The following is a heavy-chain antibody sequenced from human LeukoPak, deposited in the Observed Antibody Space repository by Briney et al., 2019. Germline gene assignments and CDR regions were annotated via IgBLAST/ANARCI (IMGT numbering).Heavy chain of an antibody. CDR1: GGSFSGYY. V-gene: IGHV4-34*01. D-gene: IGHD6-13*01. J-gene: IGHJ4*02. CDR3: ARGGGSTAAAGNPPFDY. Sequence: SETLSLTCAVYGGSFSGYYWSWIRQPPGKGLEWIGEINHSGSTNYNPSLKSRVTISVDTSKNQFSLKLSSVTATDTAVYYCARGGGSTAAAGNPPFDYWGQGTLVTVSS. CDR2: INHSGST.